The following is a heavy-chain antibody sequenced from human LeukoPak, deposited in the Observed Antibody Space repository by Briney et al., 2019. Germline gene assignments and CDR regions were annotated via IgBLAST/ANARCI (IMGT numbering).Heavy chain of an antibody. CDR2: INQDGTEK. CDR3: ARDLYYFESEGYYASDY. V-gene: IGHV3-7*01. J-gene: IGHJ4*02. Sequence: GGSLRLSCAASGFSFSGTWMTWVRQAPGKGLEWVANINQDGTEKHYVDSVRGRFTISRDNAKNSLFLQMNSLRAEDTAVYFCARDLYYFESEGYYASDYWGQGTLVTVSS. D-gene: IGHD3-22*01. CDR1: GFSFSGTW.